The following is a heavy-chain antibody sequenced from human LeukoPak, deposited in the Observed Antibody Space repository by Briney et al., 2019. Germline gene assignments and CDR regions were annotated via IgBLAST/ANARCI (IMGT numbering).Heavy chain of an antibody. D-gene: IGHD5-12*01. V-gene: IGHV4-59*01. CDR1: GGSISSYY. CDR2: IYYSGST. J-gene: IGHJ5*02. CDR3: ARRYSRNNWFDP. Sequence: PSETLSLTCTVSGGSISSYYWSWIRQTPGKGLEWIGDIYYSGSTNYNPSLKSRVTISVDTSKNQFSLKLSSVTAADTAVYYCARRYSRNNWFDPWGQGTLVTVSS.